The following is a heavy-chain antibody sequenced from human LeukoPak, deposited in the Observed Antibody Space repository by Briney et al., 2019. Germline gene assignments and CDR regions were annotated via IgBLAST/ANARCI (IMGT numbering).Heavy chain of an antibody. Sequence: GGSLRLSCAASGFTFSSYSMNWVRQAPGKRLEWVSSISSSSSYIYYADSVKGRFTISRDNAKNSLYLQMNSLRAEDTAVYYCARSGIVGATIDYWGQGTLVTVSS. J-gene: IGHJ4*02. V-gene: IGHV3-21*01. D-gene: IGHD1-26*01. CDR3: ARSGIVGATIDY. CDR1: GFTFSSYS. CDR2: ISSSSSYI.